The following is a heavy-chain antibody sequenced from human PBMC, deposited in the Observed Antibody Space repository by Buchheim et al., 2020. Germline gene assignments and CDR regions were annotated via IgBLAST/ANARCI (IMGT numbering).Heavy chain of an antibody. V-gene: IGHV3-30-3*01. D-gene: IGHD6-19*01. CDR3: ARDKYSSGWYDY. Sequence: QVQLVESGGGVVQPGRSLRLSCAASGFTFSSYAMHWVRQAPGKGLEWVAVISYDGSNKYYAESVKGRCTISRDNSKNTLYRQMNSLRAEDTAVYYCARDKYSSGWYDYWGQGTL. CDR2: ISYDGSNK. CDR1: GFTFSSYA. J-gene: IGHJ4*02.